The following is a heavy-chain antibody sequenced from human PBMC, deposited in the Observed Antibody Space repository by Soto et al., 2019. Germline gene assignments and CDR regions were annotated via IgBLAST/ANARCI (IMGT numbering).Heavy chain of an antibody. V-gene: IGHV1-8*01. CDR2: MSPNTGKT. CDR3: AKHNTSVFGMDV. Sequence: GASVKVSCKASGYTFTSYDINWVRQAPGQGLEWMGWMSPNTGKTVYAQKFQGRISLTRDTSINTAYVELSSLRSEDSALYYCAKHNTSVFGMDVWGQGTTVTVSS. J-gene: IGHJ6*02. D-gene: IGHD1-20*01. CDR1: GYTFTSYD.